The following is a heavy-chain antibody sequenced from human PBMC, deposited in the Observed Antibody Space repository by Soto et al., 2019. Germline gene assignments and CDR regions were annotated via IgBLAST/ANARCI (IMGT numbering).Heavy chain of an antibody. V-gene: IGHV4-59*01. CDR1: VGSITGYY. J-gene: IGHJ4*02. Sequence: SETLSLTCTVSVGSITGYYWSWIRQSPGKGLEWIGCSYFTGATNYNPSLKSRVTISVDSSKNQFSLTLTSATAADTAIYFCARERTPRTGFDYWGQGTLVTVSS. CDR3: ARERTPRTGFDY. CDR2: SYFTGAT. D-gene: IGHD7-27*01.